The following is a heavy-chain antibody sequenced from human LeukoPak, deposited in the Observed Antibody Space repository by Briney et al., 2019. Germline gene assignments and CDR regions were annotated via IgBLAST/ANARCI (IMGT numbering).Heavy chain of an antibody. CDR1: GFTFSSYS. J-gene: IGHJ6*02. CDR2: IYSGGST. Sequence: GGSLRLSCAASGFTFSSYSMSWVRQAPGKGLEWVSVIYSGGSTYYADSVKGRFTISRDNSKNTLYLQMNSLRAEDTAVYCCARESYGMDVWGQGTTVTVSS. CDR3: ARESYGMDV. V-gene: IGHV3-66*01.